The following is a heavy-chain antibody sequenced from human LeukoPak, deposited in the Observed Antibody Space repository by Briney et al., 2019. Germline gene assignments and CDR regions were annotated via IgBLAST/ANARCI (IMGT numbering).Heavy chain of an antibody. Sequence: SETLSLTCAVYGGSFSGYYWSWIRQPPGKGLEWIGEINHSGSTNYNPSLKSRVTISVDTSKNQFSLKLSSVTAADTAAYHCASRHPAASGTPFDPWGQGTLVTVSS. D-gene: IGHD1-14*01. CDR3: ASRHPAASGTPFDP. V-gene: IGHV4-34*01. CDR1: GGSFSGYY. J-gene: IGHJ5*02. CDR2: INHSGST.